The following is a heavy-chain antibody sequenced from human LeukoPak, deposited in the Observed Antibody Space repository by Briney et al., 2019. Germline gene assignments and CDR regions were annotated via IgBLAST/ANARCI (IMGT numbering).Heavy chain of an antibody. CDR3: ARRASTERGHSYGLDY. V-gene: IGHV3-21*01. Sequence: GGSLRLSCAASGFTFSRNGMTWVRQAPGKGLEWVSSISFSGTYIYYADSLKGRITISRDNARRSLFLQMNSLRAEDTAVYYCARRASTERGHSYGLDYWGQGTLVTVSS. CDR1: GFTFSRNG. J-gene: IGHJ4*02. CDR2: ISFSGTYI. D-gene: IGHD5-18*01.